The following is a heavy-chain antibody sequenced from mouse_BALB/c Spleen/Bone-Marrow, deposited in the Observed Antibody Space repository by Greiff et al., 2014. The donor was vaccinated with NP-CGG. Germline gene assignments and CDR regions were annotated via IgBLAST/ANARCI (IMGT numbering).Heavy chain of an antibody. CDR3: ARHRYYFDY. CDR1: GFAFSSYD. CDR2: ISSGGGST. J-gene: IGHJ2*01. V-gene: IGHV5-12-1*01. Sequence: EVKLMESGGGLVKPGGSLKLSCAASGFAFSSYDMSWVRQTPEKRLEWVAYISSGGGSTYYPDTVKGRFTISRDNAENTLYLQMSSLKSEDTAMYYCARHRYYFDYWGQGTTLTVSS.